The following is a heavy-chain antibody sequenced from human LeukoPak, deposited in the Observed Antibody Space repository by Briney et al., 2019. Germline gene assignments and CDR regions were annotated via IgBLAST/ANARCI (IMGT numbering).Heavy chain of an antibody. CDR2: VDHTGST. V-gene: IGHV4-59*01. Sequence: SETLSLTCSVSDDSITIYYWTWIRQPPGQGLEWIGYVDHTGSTNFNPSLNGRVSISRDTSKNLFSLRLRSVTDADTAVYFCARGRVSSSTWYSTYYYYFYMDVWGKGTTVTVSS. CDR1: DDSITIYY. CDR3: ARGRVSSSTWYSTYYYYFYMDV. D-gene: IGHD1-1*01. J-gene: IGHJ6*03.